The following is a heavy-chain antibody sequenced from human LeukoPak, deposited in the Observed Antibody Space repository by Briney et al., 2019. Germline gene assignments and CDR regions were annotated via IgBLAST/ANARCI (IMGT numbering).Heavy chain of an antibody. V-gene: IGHV4-39*07. CDR3: ARGGDRSFDY. CDR1: GGSISSSCYY. Sequence: SETLSLTCTVSGGSISSSCYYWGWIRQPPGKGLEWIGSIYYSGSTYYNPSLKSRVTISVDTSKNQFSLNLNSVTAADTAVYYCARGGDRSFDYWGQGTLVTVSS. J-gene: IGHJ4*02. D-gene: IGHD3-10*01. CDR2: IYYSGST.